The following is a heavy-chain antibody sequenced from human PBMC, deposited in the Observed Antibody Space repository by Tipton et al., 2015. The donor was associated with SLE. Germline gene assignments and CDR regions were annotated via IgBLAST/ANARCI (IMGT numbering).Heavy chain of an antibody. Sequence: QLVQSGSESKKPGASVKVSCKASGYSFSNYAMNWVRQAPGQGLEWMGWINTNTGNPTYAQGFTGRFVFSLDTSVRMAYLQINSLKAEDTAVYYCAREWGYCSGSSCYPNYYFDYWGQGTLVTVSS. V-gene: IGHV7-4-1*04. J-gene: IGHJ4*02. CDR3: AREWGYCSGSSCYPNYYFDY. D-gene: IGHD2-15*01. CDR1: GYSFSNYA. CDR2: INTNTGNP.